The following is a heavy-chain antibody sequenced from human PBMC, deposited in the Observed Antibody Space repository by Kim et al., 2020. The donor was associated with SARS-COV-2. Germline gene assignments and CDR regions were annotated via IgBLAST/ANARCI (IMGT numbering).Heavy chain of an antibody. V-gene: IGHV3-23*01. Sequence: GGSLRLSCVASGFTFSNYGMSWVRQAPGKGLEWVSGISGSGDTTTYADSVKGRFTISRDNSKNTLYLQMSSLRAEDTAIYYCANPRQPGYWGQGTLVTVSS. D-gene: IGHD6-13*01. CDR1: GFTFSNYG. CDR2: ISGSGDTT. J-gene: IGHJ4*02. CDR3: ANPRQPGY.